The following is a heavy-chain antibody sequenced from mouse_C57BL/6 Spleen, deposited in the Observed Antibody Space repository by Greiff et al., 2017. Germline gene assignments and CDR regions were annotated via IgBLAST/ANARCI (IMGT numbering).Heavy chain of an antibody. J-gene: IGHJ1*03. CDR1: GFNITDYY. CDR3: ADGTAWYFDV. Sequence: VQLQQSGAELVKPGASVKLSCTASGFNITDYYMPWVKQRTGQGLEWIGGIDPADGGTNYAPKFKGKATITADTSSNPAYLQLSSLTSEDTAVYYCADGTAWYFDVWGTGTTVTVSS. CDR2: IDPADGGT. D-gene: IGHD2-1*01. V-gene: IGHV14-2*01.